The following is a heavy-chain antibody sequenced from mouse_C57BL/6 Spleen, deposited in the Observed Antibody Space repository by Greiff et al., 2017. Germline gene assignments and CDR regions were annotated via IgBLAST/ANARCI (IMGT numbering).Heavy chain of an antibody. D-gene: IGHD2-2*01. V-gene: IGHV1-85*01. Sequence: VQLQQSGPELVKPGASVKLSCKASGYTFTSYDINWVKQRPGQGLEWIGWIYPRDGSTKYNEKFKGKATLTVDTSSSTAYMELHSLTSEDSAVYFCARREGGYDVSSYWYFDVWGTGTTVTVSS. CDR1: GYTFTSYD. J-gene: IGHJ1*03. CDR3: ARREGGYDVSSYWYFDV. CDR2: IYPRDGST.